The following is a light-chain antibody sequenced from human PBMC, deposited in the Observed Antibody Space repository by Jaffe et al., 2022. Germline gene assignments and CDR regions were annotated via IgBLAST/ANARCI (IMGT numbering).Light chain of an antibody. V-gene: IGKV3-20*01. CDR3: QQCVGSPGFT. J-gene: IGKJ3*01. Sequence: EIVLTQSPGTLSLSPGERATLSCRASQSVNSNYLSWFQQKPGQAPKVLIYGASIRAPGIPDRFSGSGSGTDFTLTISRLEPEDFAVYYCQQCVGSPGFTFGPGTKVDIK. CDR1: QSVNSNY. CDR2: GAS.